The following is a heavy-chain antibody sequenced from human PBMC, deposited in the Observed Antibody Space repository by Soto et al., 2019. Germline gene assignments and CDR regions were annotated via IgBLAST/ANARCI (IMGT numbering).Heavy chain of an antibody. CDR2: ISGSGGST. J-gene: IGHJ4*02. Sequence: GGSLRLSCAASGFTFSSYAMSWVRQAPGKGLEWVSAISGSGGSTYYADSVKGRFTISRDNSKNTLYLQMNSLRAEDTAVYYCAKGPSSGYSSSWYQDYWGQGTLVTVS. D-gene: IGHD6-13*01. CDR1: GFTFSSYA. CDR3: AKGPSSGYSSSWYQDY. V-gene: IGHV3-23*01.